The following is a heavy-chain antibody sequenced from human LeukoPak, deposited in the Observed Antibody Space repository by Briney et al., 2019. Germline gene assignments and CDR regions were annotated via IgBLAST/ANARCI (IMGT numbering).Heavy chain of an antibody. J-gene: IGHJ4*02. CDR2: IIPIFGTA. CDR1: GGTFSSYA. D-gene: IGHD1-26*01. Sequence: SVTVSCTASGGTFSSYAISWVRQAPGQGLERMGGIIPIFGTANYAQKFQGRVTITTDESTSTAYMELSSLRSEDTAVYYCARSGSYSLDYWGQGTLVTVSS. V-gene: IGHV1-69*05. CDR3: ARSGSYSLDY.